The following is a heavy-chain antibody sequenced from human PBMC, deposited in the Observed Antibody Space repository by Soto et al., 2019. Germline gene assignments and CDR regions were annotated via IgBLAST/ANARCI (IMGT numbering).Heavy chain of an antibody. D-gene: IGHD6-19*01. J-gene: IGHJ4*02. CDR1: GFTFSDYY. CDR2: INTLSSAI. Sequence: PGGSLRLSCAGSGFTFSDYYMTWIRQAPGKGPEWVSYINTLSSAIYYADSVKGRFTISRDNAKNSLYLQMNSLRAEDTAVYYCARRLQWQLRPLDSWGRGTLVTVSS. CDR3: ARRLQWQLRPLDS. V-gene: IGHV3-11*01.